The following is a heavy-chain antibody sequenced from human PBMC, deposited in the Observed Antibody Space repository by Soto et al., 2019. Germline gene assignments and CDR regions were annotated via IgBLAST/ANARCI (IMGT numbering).Heavy chain of an antibody. CDR1: GGSISSGGYS. J-gene: IGHJ4*02. Sequence: SETLSLTCAVSGGSISSGGYSWSWIRQPPGKGLEWIGYIYHSGSTYYNPSLKSRVTISVDRSKNQFSLKLTSVTAADTAVYYCARGKITGLFDYWGQGTLVTVSS. V-gene: IGHV4-30-2*01. CDR3: ARGKITGLFDY. D-gene: IGHD2-8*02. CDR2: IYHSGST.